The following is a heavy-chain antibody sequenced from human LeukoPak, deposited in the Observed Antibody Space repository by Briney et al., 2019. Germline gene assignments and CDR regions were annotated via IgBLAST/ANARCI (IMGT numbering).Heavy chain of an antibody. V-gene: IGHV1-69-2*01. CDR3: ATNIAAHSYYYYMDV. CDR1: GYTFTDYY. J-gene: IGHJ6*03. D-gene: IGHD6-6*01. CDR2: VDPEDGET. Sequence: ASVKISCKVSGYTFTDYYMHWVQQAPGKWLEWMGLVDPEDGETIYAEKFQGRVTITADTSTDTAYMELSSLRSEDTAVYYCATNIAAHSYYYYMDVWGKGTTVTVSS.